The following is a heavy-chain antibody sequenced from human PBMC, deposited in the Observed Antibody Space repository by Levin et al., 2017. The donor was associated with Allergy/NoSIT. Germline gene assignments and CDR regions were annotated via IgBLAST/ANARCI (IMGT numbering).Heavy chain of an antibody. CDR1: GGSISSYY. CDR3: ARSDHVTVIPAAIFAFDP. V-gene: IGHV4-59*08. CDR2: IHYTGYT. Sequence: SETLSLTCTVSGGSISSYYWSWIRQSPGKRPEWIAYIHYTGYTNYSPSLKSGVTISLDTSKNQFSLKLTSVTAADTAVYSCARSDHVTVIPAAIFAFDPWGQGILVTVSS. J-gene: IGHJ5*02. D-gene: IGHD2-2*01.